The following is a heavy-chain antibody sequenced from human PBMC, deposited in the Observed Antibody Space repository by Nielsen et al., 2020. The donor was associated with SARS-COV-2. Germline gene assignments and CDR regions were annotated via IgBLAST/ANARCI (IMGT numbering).Heavy chain of an antibody. Sequence: SETLSLTCTVSGGSISSGGYYWSWIRQHPGKGLEWIGYIHYSGSTYYNPSLKSRVTISVDTSKNQFSLKLSSVTAADTAVYYCARILVVPAAIQGGGAFDYWGQGTLVTVSS. CDR2: IHYSGST. J-gene: IGHJ4*02. V-gene: IGHV4-31*03. D-gene: IGHD2-2*02. CDR1: GGSISSGGYY. CDR3: ARILVVPAAIQGGGAFDY.